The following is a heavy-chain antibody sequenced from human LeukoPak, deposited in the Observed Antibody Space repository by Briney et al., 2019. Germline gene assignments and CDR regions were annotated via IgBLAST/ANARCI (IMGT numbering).Heavy chain of an antibody. CDR3: ARDFCSSTSCCTFSWFDP. J-gene: IGHJ5*02. CDR2: ISAYNGNT. V-gene: IGHV1-18*01. D-gene: IGHD2-2*02. Sequence: ASVKVSCKASGYTFTSYGISWVRQAPGQGLEWMGWISAYNGNTNYAQKLQGRVTMTTDTSTSTAYMELRSLRSDDTAVYYCARDFCSSTSCCTFSWFDPWGQGTLVTVSS. CDR1: GYTFTSYG.